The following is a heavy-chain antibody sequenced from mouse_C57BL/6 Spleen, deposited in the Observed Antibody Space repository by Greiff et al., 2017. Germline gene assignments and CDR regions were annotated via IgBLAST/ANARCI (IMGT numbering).Heavy chain of an antibody. V-gene: IGHV5-6*01. CDR3: ARHTPTAQATWNYAMDY. CDR2: ISSGGSYT. CDR1: GFTFSSYG. D-gene: IGHD3-2*02. Sequence: VQLKESGGDLVKPGGSLKLSCAASGFTFSSYGMSWVRQTPDKRLEWVATISSGGSYTYYPDSVKGRFTISRDNAKNTLYLQMSSLKSEDTAMYYCARHTPTAQATWNYAMDYWGQGTSVTVSS. J-gene: IGHJ4*01.